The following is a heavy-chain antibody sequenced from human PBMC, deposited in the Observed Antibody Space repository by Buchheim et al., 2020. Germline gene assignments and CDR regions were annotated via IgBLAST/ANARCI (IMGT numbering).Heavy chain of an antibody. D-gene: IGHD2-21*01. CDR2: ISGYDGTT. CDR1: GFTVSSNY. Sequence: EVQLVESGGGLVQPGGSLRLSCAASGFTVSSNYMSWVRQAPGKGLEWVSSISGYDGTTYYADSVKGRFTISRDNSKGTVSLQMSGLRAEDTAVYFCTKDHVLWVPGIFDFWGQGT. V-gene: IGHV3-23*04. J-gene: IGHJ4*02. CDR3: TKDHVLWVPGIFDF.